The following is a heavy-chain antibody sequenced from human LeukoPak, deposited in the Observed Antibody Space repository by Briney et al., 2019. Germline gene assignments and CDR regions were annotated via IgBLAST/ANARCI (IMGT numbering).Heavy chain of an antibody. CDR3: ARGVRAVAGSYYYYGMDV. D-gene: IGHD6-19*01. J-gene: IGHJ6*02. V-gene: IGHV1-8*01. CDR1: GYTFTSYD. CDR2: MNPNSGNT. Sequence: ASVTVSCKAYGYTFTSYDINRVRQAAGQGLEWMGWMNPNSGNTGYAQKFQGRVTMTRNTSISTAYMELSSLRSEDTAVYYCARGVRAVAGSYYYYGMDVWGQGTTVTVSS.